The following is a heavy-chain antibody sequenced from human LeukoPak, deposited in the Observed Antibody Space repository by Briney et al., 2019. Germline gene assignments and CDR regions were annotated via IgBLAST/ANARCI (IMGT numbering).Heavy chain of an antibody. CDR1: GGSISSYY. Sequence: SETLSLTCTVSGGSISSYYWSWIRQPPGKGLEWIGYIYYSGSTNYNPSLKSRVTISVDTSKNQFSLKLSSVTAADTAVYYCAKTTPSSSWKVYYYGMDVWGQGTLVTVSS. V-gene: IGHV4-59*01. D-gene: IGHD6-13*01. CDR3: AKTTPSSSWKVYYYGMDV. J-gene: IGHJ6*02. CDR2: IYYSGST.